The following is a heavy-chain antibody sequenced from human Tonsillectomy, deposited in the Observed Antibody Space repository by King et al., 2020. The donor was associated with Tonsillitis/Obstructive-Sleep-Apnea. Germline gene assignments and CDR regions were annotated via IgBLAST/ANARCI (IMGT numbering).Heavy chain of an antibody. CDR2: MNSNNGDT. D-gene: IGHD3-3*01. CDR3: ARDEIGVAAPVDF. Sequence: QLVQSGADVKKPGASVKVSCKASGYTFTKYYIPWVRQAPGQGLEWMGRMNSNNGDTKYAQRFQGRVTMTRDTSVNTAYMVLSRLTSDDTAIYYCARDEIGVAAPVDFWGQGTVVTVSS. J-gene: IGHJ4*02. V-gene: IGHV1-2*06. CDR1: GYTFTKYY.